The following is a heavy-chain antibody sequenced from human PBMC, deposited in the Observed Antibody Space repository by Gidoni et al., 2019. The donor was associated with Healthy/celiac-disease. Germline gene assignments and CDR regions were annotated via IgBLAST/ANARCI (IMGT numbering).Heavy chain of an antibody. V-gene: IGHV4-59*01. CDR2: IYYSGST. Sequence: QVQLQESGPGLVKPSETLSLTCTVSGGSISSYYWSWIRPPPGKGLEWIGYIYYSGSTNYNPSLKSRVTISVDTSKNQFSLKLSSVTAADTAVYYCARAGGSYRIDYWGQGTLVTVSS. CDR1: GGSISSYY. CDR3: ARAGGSYRIDY. D-gene: IGHD1-26*01. J-gene: IGHJ4*02.